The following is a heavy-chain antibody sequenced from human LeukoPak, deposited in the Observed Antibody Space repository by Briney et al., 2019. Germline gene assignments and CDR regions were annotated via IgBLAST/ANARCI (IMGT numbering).Heavy chain of an antibody. D-gene: IGHD2/OR15-2a*01. CDR3: AREGNGLLSKDFDY. CDR1: RYTFTGYY. J-gene: IGHJ4*02. V-gene: IGHV1-2*02. CDR2: IGPHSSAT. Sequence: ASVKVSCKASRYTFTGYYMYWVRQAPGQGLEWMGYIGPHSSATSSPQEFQGRVTMTRDTSMSTAYMELTRLTSDDTAVYYCAREGNGLLSKDFDYWGQGTLVTVSS.